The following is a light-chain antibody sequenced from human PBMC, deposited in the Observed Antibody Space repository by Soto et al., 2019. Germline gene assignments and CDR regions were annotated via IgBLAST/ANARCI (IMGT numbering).Light chain of an antibody. Sequence: EIVLTQSPGTLSLSPGETVTLSCRASQSVSSSYFGWFQQRPGQAPRLLIYDTFYRAAGIPDRFSGCGSGTDFTLTISRLEPEDFAVYYCHQYSGPPYTVGQGTKLEIK. CDR3: HQYSGPPYT. CDR2: DTF. J-gene: IGKJ2*01. V-gene: IGKV3-20*01. CDR1: QSVSSSY.